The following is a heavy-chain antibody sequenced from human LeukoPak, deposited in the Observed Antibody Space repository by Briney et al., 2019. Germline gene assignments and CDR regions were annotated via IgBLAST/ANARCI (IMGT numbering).Heavy chain of an antibody. D-gene: IGHD1-26*01. Sequence: GGSLRLSCAASGFTFSSYGMHWVRQAPGKGLEWVAFIRYDGSNKYYADSVKGRFTISRDNSKNTLYLQMNSLRAEDTAVYYCAREQSYCFDYWGQGTLVTVSS. CDR3: AREQSYCFDY. CDR1: GFTFSSYG. V-gene: IGHV3-30*02. CDR2: IRYDGSNK. J-gene: IGHJ4*02.